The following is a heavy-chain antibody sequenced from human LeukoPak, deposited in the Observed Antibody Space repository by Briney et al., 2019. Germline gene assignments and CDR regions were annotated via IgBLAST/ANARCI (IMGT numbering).Heavy chain of an antibody. D-gene: IGHD6-19*01. CDR1: GFTVSSNY. V-gene: IGHV3-66*01. CDR3: ARDSAYSGGWRKFHY. CDR2: MYSVGST. Sequence: GGSLRLSCAASGFTVSSNYMSWVRQAPGKGLEWVSVMYSVGSTYYADSVKGRFTISKYNSKNTPYLQINSLRAEDPAVYYCARDSAYSGGWRKFHYWGQENLVTVSS. J-gene: IGHJ4*02.